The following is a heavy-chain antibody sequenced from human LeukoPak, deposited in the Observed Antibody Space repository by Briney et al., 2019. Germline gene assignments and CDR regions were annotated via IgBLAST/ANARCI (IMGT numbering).Heavy chain of an antibody. V-gene: IGHV3-21*01. CDR1: GFTFSSYS. D-gene: IGHD4-17*01. CDR2: ISSSSSYI. Sequence: GGSLRLSCAASGFTFSSYSMNWVRQAPGKGLEWVSSISSSSSYIYYADSVKGRFTISRDNAKNSLYLQMNSLRAEDTAVYYCARGPQPGDSPQLFDYWGQGTLVTVSS. CDR3: ARGPQPGDSPQLFDY. J-gene: IGHJ4*02.